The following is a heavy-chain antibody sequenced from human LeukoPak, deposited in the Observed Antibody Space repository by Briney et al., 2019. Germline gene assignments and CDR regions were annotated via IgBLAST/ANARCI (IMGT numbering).Heavy chain of an antibody. J-gene: IGHJ6*02. D-gene: IGHD4-17*01. CDR3: ARAQKPYGDYHYYGMDV. CDR2: IYYSGST. CDR1: GGSISSGGYY. Sequence: SQTLSLTCTVSGGSISSGGYYWSWIRQHPGKGLEWIGYIYYSGSTYYNPSLKSRVTISVDTSKSQFSLKLSSVTAADTAVYYCARAQKPYGDYHYYGMDVWGQGTTVTVSS. V-gene: IGHV4-31*03.